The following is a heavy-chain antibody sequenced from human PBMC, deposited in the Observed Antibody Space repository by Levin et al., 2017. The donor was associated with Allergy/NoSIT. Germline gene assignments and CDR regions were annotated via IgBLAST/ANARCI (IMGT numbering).Heavy chain of an antibody. CDR3: AKEMTTVVPVFDY. J-gene: IGHJ4*02. Sequence: GESLKISCAASGFTFSNYAMSWVRQGPGKGLEWVSAITNSGRTYFADSVKGRFTVSRDNSKNTLYLQMNSLRADDTAVYYCAKEMTTVVPVFDYWGQGTLVTVSS. CDR1: GFTFSNYA. CDR2: ITNSGRT. D-gene: IGHD4-23*01. V-gene: IGHV3-23*01.